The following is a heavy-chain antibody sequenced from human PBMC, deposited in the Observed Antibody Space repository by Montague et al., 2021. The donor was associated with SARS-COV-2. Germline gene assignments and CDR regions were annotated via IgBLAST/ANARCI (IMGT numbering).Heavy chain of an antibody. CDR2: IIPILGIA. V-gene: IGHV1-69*04. CDR1: GGTFSSYA. CDR3: ARAITMVRGVIIPEAGDV. D-gene: IGHD3-10*01. J-gene: IGHJ6*02. Sequence: QSGAEVKKPGESLKISCKASGGTFSSYAISWVRQAPGQGLEWMGRIIPILGIANYAQKFQGRVTITADKSTSTAYMELSSLRSEDTAVYYCARAITMVRGVIIPEAGDVWGQGTTVTVSS.